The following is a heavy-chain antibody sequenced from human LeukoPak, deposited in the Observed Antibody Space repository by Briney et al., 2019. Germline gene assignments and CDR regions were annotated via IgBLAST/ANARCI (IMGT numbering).Heavy chain of an antibody. Sequence: GESLKISCKCSGYTFTSYWIAWVRPMPGKGLEWMGIIYPGDSDTRYSPSFQGQVTISADKSISTAYLQWSSLKASDTAMYYCARPHYSNYYFDYWGQGTLVTVSS. J-gene: IGHJ4*02. CDR2: IYPGDSDT. CDR1: GYTFTSYW. CDR3: ARPHYSNYYFDY. D-gene: IGHD4-11*01. V-gene: IGHV5-51*01.